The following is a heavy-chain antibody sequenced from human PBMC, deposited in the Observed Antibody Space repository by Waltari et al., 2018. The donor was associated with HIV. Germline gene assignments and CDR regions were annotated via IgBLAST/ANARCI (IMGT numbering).Heavy chain of an antibody. CDR1: GYSIRSCYY. Sequence: QAQLQESGPGLVKPSETLSPTCTVSGYSIRSCYYWGWTRPPPGKGLEWIGSIYHSGSTYYNPSLKSRVTISVDTSKNQFSLKLSSVTAADTAVYYCARVSFATPDSDYYGMDVWGQGTTVTVSS. D-gene: IGHD5-12*01. V-gene: IGHV4-38-2*02. CDR3: ARVSFATPDSDYYGMDV. CDR2: IYHSGST. J-gene: IGHJ6*02.